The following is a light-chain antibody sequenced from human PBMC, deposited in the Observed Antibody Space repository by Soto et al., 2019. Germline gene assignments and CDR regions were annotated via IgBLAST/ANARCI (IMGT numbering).Light chain of an antibody. CDR3: LQHNTYPYT. CDR1: QDISKD. Sequence: DIQMTQSPSSLSASVGDRVTITCRASQDISKDVGWYQVKPGKAPKRLIFATFSLQSGVPSRFSATGSGTEFTLTNTSLQPEDFAIYCCLQHNTYPYTFGQGTKVEIK. CDR2: ATF. J-gene: IGKJ2*01. V-gene: IGKV1-17*01.